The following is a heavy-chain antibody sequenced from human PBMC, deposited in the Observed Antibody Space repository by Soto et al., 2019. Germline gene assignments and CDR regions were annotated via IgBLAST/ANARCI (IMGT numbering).Heavy chain of an antibody. V-gene: IGHV3-23*01. CDR3: AKVSSSWYAGFFDL. CDR1: GFTFSSHA. D-gene: IGHD6-13*01. CDR2: LSDSGGST. J-gene: IGHJ4*02. Sequence: EVQLLESGGGLVQPGGSLRLSCTASGFTFSSHAMTWVRQDPGKGLEWVSGLSDSGGSTYYADSVKGRFTISRDNSMNTLYLQMNTLRAEDTAVYYCAKVSSSWYAGFFDLWGQGTLVTVSS.